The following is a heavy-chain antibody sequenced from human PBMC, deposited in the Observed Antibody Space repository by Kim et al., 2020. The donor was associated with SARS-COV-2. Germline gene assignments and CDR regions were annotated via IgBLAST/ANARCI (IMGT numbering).Heavy chain of an antibody. Sequence: GGSLRLSCAASGFTFSSYGMHWVRQAPGKGLEWVAVIWYDGSNKYYADSVKGRFTISRDNSKNTLYLQMNSLRAEDTAVYYCAREVLNNFDLFHYGMDVWGQGTTVTVSS. V-gene: IGHV3-33*01. J-gene: IGHJ6*02. D-gene: IGHD3-9*01. CDR3: AREVLNNFDLFHYGMDV. CDR1: GFTFSSYG. CDR2: IWYDGSNK.